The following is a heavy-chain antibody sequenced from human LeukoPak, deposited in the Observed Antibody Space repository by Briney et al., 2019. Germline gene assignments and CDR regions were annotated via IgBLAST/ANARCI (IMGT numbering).Heavy chain of an antibody. CDR1: GYTFTGYF. CDR3: ARAQSLTAPAGTFANS. D-gene: IGHD6-13*01. J-gene: IGHJ4*02. Sequence: ASVKVSCKASGYTFTGYFLHWVRRPPGQGFEWMGCINPNSGGTYYTQRFQGRVTMTRDTSISTAYMELSSLRSDDTAVYYCARAQSLTAPAGTFANSWGQGTLVTVSS. CDR2: INPNSGGT. V-gene: IGHV1-2*02.